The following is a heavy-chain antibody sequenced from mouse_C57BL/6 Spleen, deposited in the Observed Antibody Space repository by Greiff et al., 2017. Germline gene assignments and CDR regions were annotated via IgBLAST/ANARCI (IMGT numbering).Heavy chain of an antibody. D-gene: IGHD2-5*01. CDR1: GYTFTDYY. V-gene: IGHV1-26*01. J-gene: IGHJ4*01. CDR3: ARSGSNYDAMDY. Sequence: EVQLQQSGPELVKPGASVKISCKASGYTFTDYYMNWVKQSHGKSLEWIGDINPNNGGTSYNQKFKGKATLTVDKSSSTAYMELRSLTSEDSAVYYCARSGSNYDAMDYGGQGTSVTVSS. CDR2: INPNNGGT.